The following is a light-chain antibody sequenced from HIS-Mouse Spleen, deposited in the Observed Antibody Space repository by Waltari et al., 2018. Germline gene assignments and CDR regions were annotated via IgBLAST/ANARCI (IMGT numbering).Light chain of an antibody. CDR2: KDS. J-gene: IGLJ2*01. Sequence: SYELTQPPSVSVSPGQTARITCSGDALPKQYAYWYQQKPGQAPVMVIYKDSERHSGIPERFSGSSSGKTVTLTSSGVQEEDEADYYCQSADSSGTYVVFGGGTKLTVL. CDR1: ALPKQY. V-gene: IGLV3-25*03. CDR3: QSADSSGTYVV.